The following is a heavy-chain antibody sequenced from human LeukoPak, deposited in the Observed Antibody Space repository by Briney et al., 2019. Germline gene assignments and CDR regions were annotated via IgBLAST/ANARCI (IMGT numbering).Heavy chain of an antibody. CDR2: INPSGGST. J-gene: IGHJ6*02. V-gene: IGHV1-46*01. CDR3: ARDVVVVNNYYYYGMDV. Sequence: ASVKVSCKASGYTFTSYYMHWVRQAPGQGLEWMGIINPSGGSTSYAQKFQGRVTMTRDTSTSTVYMELSSLRSEDTAVYYCARDVVVVNNYYYYGMDVWGQGTTVTVSS. CDR1: GYTFTSYY. D-gene: IGHD3-22*01.